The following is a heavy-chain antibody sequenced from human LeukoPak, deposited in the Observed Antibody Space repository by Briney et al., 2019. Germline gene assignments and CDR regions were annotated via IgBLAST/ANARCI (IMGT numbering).Heavy chain of an antibody. CDR1: GYTFTGYY. Sequence: ASVKVSCKASGYTFTGYYMHWVRQAPGQGLEWMGWINPNSGGTNYAQKFQGRVTMTRDTSISTAYMELSRLRSDDTAVYYCARRRWLQSHDAFDIWGQGTMVTVSS. J-gene: IGHJ3*02. CDR3: ARRRWLQSHDAFDI. D-gene: IGHD5-24*01. V-gene: IGHV1-2*02. CDR2: INPNSGGT.